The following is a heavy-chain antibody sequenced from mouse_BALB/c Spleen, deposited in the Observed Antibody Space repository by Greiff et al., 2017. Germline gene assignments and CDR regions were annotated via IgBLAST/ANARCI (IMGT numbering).Heavy chain of an antibody. Sequence: ESGPGILQPSQTLSLTCSFSGFSLSTSGMGVSWIRQPSGKGLEWLAHIYWDDDKRYNPSLKSRLTISKDTSRNQVFLKITSVDTADTATYYCARRAQTGYYAMDYWGQGTSVTVSS. D-gene: IGHD3-2*02. CDR1: GFSLSTSGMG. CDR3: ARRAQTGYYAMDY. CDR2: IYWDDDK. J-gene: IGHJ4*01. V-gene: IGHV8-12*01.